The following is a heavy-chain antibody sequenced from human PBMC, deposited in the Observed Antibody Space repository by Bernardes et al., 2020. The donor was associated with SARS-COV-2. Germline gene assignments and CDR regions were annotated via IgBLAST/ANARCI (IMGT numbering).Heavy chain of an antibody. CDR3: ARDRDFWSGYYWDV. V-gene: IGHV3-33*01. CDR2: IWYDGSNK. Sequence: VGSLILSCAASGFTFSSYGMHWVRQAPGKGLEWVAVIWYDGSNKYYADSVKGRFTISRDNSKNTLYLQMNSLRAEDTAVYYCARDRDFWSGYYWDVWGQGTTVTVSS. D-gene: IGHD3-3*01. J-gene: IGHJ6*02. CDR1: GFTFSSYG.